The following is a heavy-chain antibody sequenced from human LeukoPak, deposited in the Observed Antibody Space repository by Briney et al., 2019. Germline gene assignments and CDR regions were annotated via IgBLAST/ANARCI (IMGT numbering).Heavy chain of an antibody. CDR1: EFSVGSNY. CDR3: AKESGPAGDLDY. J-gene: IGHJ4*02. V-gene: IGHV3-66*01. CDR2: IYSGGST. D-gene: IGHD4-17*01. Sequence: GGSLRLSCAASEFSVGSNYMTWVRQAPGKGLEWVSLIYSGGSTYYADSVKGRFTISKDNSKNTLYLQMNSLRVEDTAVYYCAKESGPAGDLDYWGQETLVTVSS.